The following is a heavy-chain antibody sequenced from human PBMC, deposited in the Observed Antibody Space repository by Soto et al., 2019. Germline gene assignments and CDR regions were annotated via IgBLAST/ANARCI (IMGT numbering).Heavy chain of an antibody. CDR2: IKSKTDGGTT. J-gene: IGHJ5*02. CDR3: TTRWRLGYCSSTSCSSVWFDP. Sequence: GGSLRLSCAASGFTFSNAWMNWVRQAPGKGLEWVGRIKSKTDGGTTDYAAPVKGRFTISRDDSKNTLYLQMNSLNTEDTAVYYCTTRWRLGYCSSTSCSSVWFDPWGQGTLVTVSS. V-gene: IGHV3-15*07. D-gene: IGHD2-2*01. CDR1: GFTFSNAW.